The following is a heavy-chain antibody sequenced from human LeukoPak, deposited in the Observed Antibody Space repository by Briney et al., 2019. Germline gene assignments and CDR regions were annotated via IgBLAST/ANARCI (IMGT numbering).Heavy chain of an antibody. Sequence: GASVKVSCKASGYTFTGYYMHWVRQAPGQGLEWMGWINPNSGGTNYAQKFQGRVTMTRDTSISTAYMGLSRLRSDDTAVYYCARERGDYSNEFSYWGQGTLVTVSS. J-gene: IGHJ4*02. D-gene: IGHD4-11*01. CDR1: GYTFTGYY. CDR2: INPNSGGT. V-gene: IGHV1-2*02. CDR3: ARERGDYSNEFSY.